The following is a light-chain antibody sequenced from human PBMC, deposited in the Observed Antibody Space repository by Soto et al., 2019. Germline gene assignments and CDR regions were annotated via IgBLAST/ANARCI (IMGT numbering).Light chain of an antibody. CDR1: QGISSY. CDR3: QQLNSYPFT. V-gene: IGKV1-9*01. CDR2: AAS. J-gene: IGKJ3*01. Sequence: DIQLTQSPSFLSASVGDRVTITCRASQGISSYLAWYQQRPGKAPKLLIYAASTLQSGVPSRFSGSGSGTDFTLTNSSLQPEAFATYCCQQLNSYPFTFGPGTKVDIK.